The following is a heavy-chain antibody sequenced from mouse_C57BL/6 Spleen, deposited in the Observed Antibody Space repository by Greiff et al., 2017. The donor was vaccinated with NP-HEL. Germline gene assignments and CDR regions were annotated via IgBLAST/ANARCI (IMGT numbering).Heavy chain of an antibody. CDR1: GYTFTSYW. CDR2: INPSNGGT. D-gene: IGHD1-1*01. CDR3: ALYYYGSSYYFDY. V-gene: IGHV1-53*01. J-gene: IGHJ2*02. Sequence: VQLQQSGTELVKPGASVKLSCKASGYTFTSYWMHWVKQRPGQGLEWIGNINPSNGGTNYNEKFKSKATLTVDKSSSTAYMQLSSLTSEDSAVYYCALYYYGSSYYFDYWGQGTSLTVSS.